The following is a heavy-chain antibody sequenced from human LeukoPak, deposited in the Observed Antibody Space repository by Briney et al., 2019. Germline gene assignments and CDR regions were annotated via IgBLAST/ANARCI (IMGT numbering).Heavy chain of an antibody. Sequence: SETLSLTCTVSGASTSAYYRGWIRQPPGKGLEWIGYSYSGGNANYNPSLKSRVTISIDTSGNQFSLRLTSVTAADTAVYFCAHSKRGGGYYIDAFAVWGQGALVTISS. V-gene: IGHV4-59*01. CDR3: AHSKRGGGYYIDAFAV. J-gene: IGHJ3*01. CDR2: SYSGGNA. CDR1: GASTSAYY. D-gene: IGHD1-26*01.